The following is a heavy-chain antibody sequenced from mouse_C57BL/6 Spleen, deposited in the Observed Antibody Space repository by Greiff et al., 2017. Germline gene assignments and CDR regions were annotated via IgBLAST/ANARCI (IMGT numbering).Heavy chain of an antibody. J-gene: IGHJ3*01. CDR3: ALYCGSSSWFAY. Sequence: VQRVASGAELVKPGASVKISCKASGYAFSSYWMNWVKQRPGKGLEWIRQIYPGDGVTNYNGKFKGKATLTADKSSSTAYMQLSSLTSEDSAVYLCALYCGSSSWFAYWGQGTLVAVSA. CDR1: GYAFSSYW. CDR2: IYPGDGVT. D-gene: IGHD1-1*01. V-gene: IGHV1-80*01.